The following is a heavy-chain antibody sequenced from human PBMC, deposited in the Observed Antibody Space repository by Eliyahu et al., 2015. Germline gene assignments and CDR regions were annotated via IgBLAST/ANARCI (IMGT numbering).Heavy chain of an antibody. CDR3: ARPSNPGYYYERAGWSPPGY. Sequence: QVQLVQSGAEVKRPGSSVKVSCKVSGDSFIXYACSGVRQAPGQGLEWMGGILPFYRTTNYAQKFQGRVTITADESTTTHYMELSSLRSDDTAMYYCARPSNPGYYYERAGWSPPGYWGQGTLVTVSS. CDR2: ILPFYRTT. CDR1: GDSFIXYA. D-gene: IGHD3-22*01. V-gene: IGHV1-69*01. J-gene: IGHJ4*02.